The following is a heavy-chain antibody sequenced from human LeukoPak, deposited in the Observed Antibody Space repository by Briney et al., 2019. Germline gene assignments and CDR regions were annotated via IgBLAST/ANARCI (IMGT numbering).Heavy chain of an antibody. Sequence: SETLSLTCTVSGGSISSYYWSWIRQPPGKGLEWIGSIYYSGSTYYNPSLKSRVTISVDTSKNQFSLKLSSVTAADTAVYYCATTTQQLSPFDYWGQGTLVTVSS. J-gene: IGHJ4*02. CDR1: GGSISSYY. CDR3: ATTTQQLSPFDY. V-gene: IGHV4-59*05. CDR2: IYYSGST. D-gene: IGHD6-13*01.